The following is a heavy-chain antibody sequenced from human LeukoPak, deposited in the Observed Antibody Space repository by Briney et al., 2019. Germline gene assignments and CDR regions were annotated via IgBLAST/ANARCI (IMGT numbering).Heavy chain of an antibody. CDR3: ARDYYGSGSYYGAFDI. Sequence: PGGSLRLSCAASGFTFSDYQMGWVRQAPGKGLEWVANTRQDGSEKYYANSVKGRFTISRDNAKNSLDLQMNSLRAEDTAVYYCARDYYGSGSYYGAFDIWGQGTMVTVSS. CDR2: TRQDGSEK. CDR1: GFTFSDYQ. V-gene: IGHV3-7*01. J-gene: IGHJ3*02. D-gene: IGHD3-10*01.